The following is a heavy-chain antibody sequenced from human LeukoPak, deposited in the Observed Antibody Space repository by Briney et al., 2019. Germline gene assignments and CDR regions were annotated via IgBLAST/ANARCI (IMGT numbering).Heavy chain of an antibody. D-gene: IGHD6-13*01. CDR1: GGSISSSSYY. CDR2: IYYSGST. J-gene: IGHJ4*02. V-gene: IGHV4-39*01. Sequence: SETLSLTCTVSGGSISSSSYYWGWIRQPPGKGLEWIGSIYYSGSTYYNPSLKSRVTISVDTSKNQFSLKLSSVTAVDTAVYYCARQGIAAADYWGQGTLVTVSS. CDR3: ARQGIAAADY.